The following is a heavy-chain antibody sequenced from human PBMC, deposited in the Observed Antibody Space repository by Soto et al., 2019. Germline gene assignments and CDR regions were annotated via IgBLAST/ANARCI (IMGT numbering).Heavy chain of an antibody. CDR3: ARDLQRTFDGYLFDY. CDR2: IIPIFGTA. Sequence: QVQLVQSGAEVTKPGSSVKVSCKASGGTFSSYAISWVRQAPGQGLEWLGGIIPIFGTANYAQNFQGRVTITADESTSTAYMELSSLRSEDTAVYYCARDLQRTFDGYLFDYWGQGTLVTVSS. CDR1: GGTFSSYA. V-gene: IGHV1-69*01. D-gene: IGHD5-12*01. J-gene: IGHJ4*02.